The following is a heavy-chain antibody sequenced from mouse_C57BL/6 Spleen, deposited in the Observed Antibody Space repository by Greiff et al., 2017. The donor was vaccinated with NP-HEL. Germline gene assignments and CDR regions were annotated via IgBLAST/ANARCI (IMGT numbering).Heavy chain of an antibody. CDR1: GFSLSTSGMG. CDR2: IYWDDDK. D-gene: IGHD1-1*01. J-gene: IGHJ1*03. Sequence: QVTLKESGPGILQPSQTLSLTCSFSGFSLSTSGMGVSWIRQPSGQGLEWLAHIYWDDDKRHNPFLKSRPTISKDTSRNQVFLKITSVDTADTATYYCARREGDYYGRAAGYFDVWGTGTTVTVSS. V-gene: IGHV8-12*01. CDR3: ARREGDYYGRAAGYFDV.